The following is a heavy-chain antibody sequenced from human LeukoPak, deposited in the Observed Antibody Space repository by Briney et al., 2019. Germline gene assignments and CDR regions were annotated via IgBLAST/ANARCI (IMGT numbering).Heavy chain of an antibody. CDR3: ARLGAGTTFWFDP. Sequence: GESLKISCKGFGYRFSIYSIGWVRQMPGKGLEWMGIIYPGDPKTIYSPSFQGQVTISADKSISTAYLQWSSLKASDTAMYYCARLGAGTTFWFDPWGQGTLVTVSS. D-gene: IGHD1-7*01. CDR1: GYRFSIYS. CDR2: IYPGDPKT. V-gene: IGHV5-51*01. J-gene: IGHJ5*02.